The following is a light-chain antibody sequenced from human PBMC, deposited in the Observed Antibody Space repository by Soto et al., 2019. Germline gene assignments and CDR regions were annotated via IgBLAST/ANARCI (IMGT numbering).Light chain of an antibody. V-gene: IGLV2-23*02. J-gene: IGLJ1*01. Sequence: QSALTQPASVSGSPGQSITISCAGGGSDIGANNLVSWYQQHPGTVPRLLIFEVTKRPTGISSRFSGSKSGNTASLTISGLKVEDEADYYCCSSGGSPTYVFGTGTKLTVL. CDR1: GSDIGANNL. CDR3: CSSGGSPTYV. CDR2: EVT.